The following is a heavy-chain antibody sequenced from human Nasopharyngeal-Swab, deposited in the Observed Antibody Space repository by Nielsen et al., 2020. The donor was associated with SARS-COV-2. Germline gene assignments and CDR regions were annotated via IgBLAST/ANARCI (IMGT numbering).Heavy chain of an antibody. D-gene: IGHD5-12*01. Sequence: GESLKISCSASGFIFKNYAMNWVRQAPGTGLEWVSAISGADDSTKYADSVKGRFTISRDNSKNTLDLQMNSLRAEDTAMYYCAKDRDSGDDSGEYYHYYGMDVWGQGTSVTV. V-gene: IGHV3-23*01. CDR2: ISGADDST. J-gene: IGHJ6*02. CDR3: AKDRDSGDDSGEYYHYYGMDV. CDR1: GFIFKNYA.